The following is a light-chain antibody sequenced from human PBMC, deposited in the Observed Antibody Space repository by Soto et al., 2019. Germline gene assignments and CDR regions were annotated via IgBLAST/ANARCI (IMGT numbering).Light chain of an antibody. Sequence: QSALTQPASVSGSPGQSITISCTGTSSDVVGYNYVSWYQQHPGKAPKLMIYDVSNRPSGVSNRFSGSKSGNTASLTISGLQAEDEAYYYCSSYTSSSTLFYVFGTGTKVTVL. CDR2: DVS. CDR1: SSDVVGYNY. V-gene: IGLV2-14*01. CDR3: SSYTSSSTLFYV. J-gene: IGLJ1*01.